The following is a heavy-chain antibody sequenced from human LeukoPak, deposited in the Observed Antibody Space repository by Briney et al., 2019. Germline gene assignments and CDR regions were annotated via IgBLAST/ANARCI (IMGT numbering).Heavy chain of an antibody. CDR1: GLTVSSNY. CDR3: ARVGGDRVAY. Sequence: GGSLGLSCAASGLTVSSNYMSWVRQAPGKGLEWVSVMYNNGNTHYADSVKGRFTISRDNAKNTLYLQMNSLRPEDTAAYYCARVGGDRVAYWGEGTLVTVSS. CDR2: MYNNGNT. V-gene: IGHV3-53*01. D-gene: IGHD4-17*01. J-gene: IGHJ4*02.